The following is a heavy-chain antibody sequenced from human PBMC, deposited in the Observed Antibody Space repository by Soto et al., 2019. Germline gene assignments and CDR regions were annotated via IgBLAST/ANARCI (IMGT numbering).Heavy chain of an antibody. Sequence: GGSLRLSCAASGFTFSSYSMNWVRQAPGKGLEWVSYISSSSSTIYYADSVKGRFTISRDNAKNSLYLQMNSLRDEDTAVYYCARDGDYGDNPEGYYYYYGMDVWGQGTTVTVSS. D-gene: IGHD4-17*01. V-gene: IGHV3-48*02. CDR3: ARDGDYGDNPEGYYYYYGMDV. CDR2: ISSSSSTI. CDR1: GFTFSSYS. J-gene: IGHJ6*02.